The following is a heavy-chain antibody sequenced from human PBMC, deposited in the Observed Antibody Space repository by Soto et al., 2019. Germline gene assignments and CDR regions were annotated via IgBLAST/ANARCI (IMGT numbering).Heavy chain of an antibody. CDR3: ARHGYCSSTSCYGWFDP. D-gene: IGHD2-2*01. V-gene: IGHV4-39*01. CDR1: GGSISSSSYY. Sequence: QLQLQESGPGLVKPSETLSLTCTVSGGSISSSSYYWGWIRQPPGKGLEWIGSIYYSGSTYYNPSLKSRVTISVDTPKNQFSLKLSSVTAADTAVYYCARHGYCSSTSCYGWFDPWGQGTLVTVSS. J-gene: IGHJ5*02. CDR2: IYYSGST.